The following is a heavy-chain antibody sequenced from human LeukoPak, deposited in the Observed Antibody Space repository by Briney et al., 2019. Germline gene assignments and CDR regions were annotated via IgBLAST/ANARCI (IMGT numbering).Heavy chain of an antibody. J-gene: IGHJ6*03. D-gene: IGHD2-15*01. V-gene: IGHV4-38-2*02. Sequence: SETLSLTCTVSGYSISSGYYWGWIRQPPGKGLEWIGSIYHSGSTYYNPSLKSRVTISVDTSKNQFSLKLSSVTAADTAVYYCARDLVVEGYYMDVWGKGTTVTISS. CDR1: GYSISSGYY. CDR2: IYHSGST. CDR3: ARDLVVEGYYMDV.